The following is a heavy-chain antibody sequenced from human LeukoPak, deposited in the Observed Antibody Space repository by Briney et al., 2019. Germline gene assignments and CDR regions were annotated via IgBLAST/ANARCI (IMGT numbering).Heavy chain of an antibody. V-gene: IGHV4-59*08. CDR1: GGSISSYY. D-gene: IGHD3-22*01. J-gene: IGHJ3*02. CDR3: ARVFTGASSGYYDAFDI. CDR2: IYYSGST. Sequence: SETLSLTCTVSGGSISSYYWSWIRQPPGKGLEWIGYIYYSGSTNYNPSLKSRVTISVDTSKNQSSLKLSSVTAADTAVYYCARVFTGASSGYYDAFDIWGQGTMVTVSS.